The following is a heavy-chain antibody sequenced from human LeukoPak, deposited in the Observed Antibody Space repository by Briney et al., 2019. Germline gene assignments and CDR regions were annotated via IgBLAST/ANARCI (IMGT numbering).Heavy chain of an antibody. CDR1: GFTFSSYA. D-gene: IGHD6-13*01. CDR2: ISGIGGST. CDR3: ARYSGRWYGGIWDY. Sequence: GGSLRLSCAASGFTFSSYAMSWVRQAPGKGLEWVSAISGIGGSTYYADSVKGRFTISRDHSKNTLYLQITSLRAEDTAVNYCARYSGRWYGGIWDYWGQGTLVTVSS. J-gene: IGHJ4*02. V-gene: IGHV3-23*01.